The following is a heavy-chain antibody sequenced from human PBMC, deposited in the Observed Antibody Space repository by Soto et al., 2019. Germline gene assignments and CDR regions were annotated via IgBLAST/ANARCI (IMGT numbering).Heavy chain of an antibody. J-gene: IGHJ6*02. D-gene: IGHD2-2*02. CDR2: ISGSGGST. Sequence: SGGSLRLSCAASGFTFSSYAMSWVRQAPGKGLEWVSAISGSGGSTYYADSVKGWFTISRDNSKNTLYLQMNSLRAEDTAVYYCAKEYCSSTSCYTYYYYGMDVWGQGTTVTVSS. CDR3: AKEYCSSTSCYTYYYYGMDV. V-gene: IGHV3-23*01. CDR1: GFTFSSYA.